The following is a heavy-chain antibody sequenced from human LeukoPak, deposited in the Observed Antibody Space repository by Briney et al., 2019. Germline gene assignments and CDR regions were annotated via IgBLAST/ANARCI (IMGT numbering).Heavy chain of an antibody. V-gene: IGHV4-59*12. CDR2: IYYSGST. CDR1: GGSISSYY. J-gene: IGHJ4*02. CDR3: AHSSGWSLYYFDY. Sequence: SETLSLTCTVSGGSISSYYWSWIRQPPGKGLEWIGYIYYSGSTNYNPSLKSRVTISVDTSKNQFSLQLTSVTPEDTAVYYCAHSSGWSLYYFDYWGQGTLVTVSS. D-gene: IGHD6-19*01.